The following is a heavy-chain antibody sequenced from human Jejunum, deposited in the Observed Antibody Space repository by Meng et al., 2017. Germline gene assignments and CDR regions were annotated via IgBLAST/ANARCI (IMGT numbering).Heavy chain of an antibody. CDR3: ARKISPVSSIY. J-gene: IGHJ4*02. Sequence: HVRLQEPGPGLVKHSGTLSLTCAVSGDSISSANWWILFRQPTGKGLEWIGEIYHSAATYDNPSLRSRLTMSVDKSKNQFSLNLTSVTAADTAVYYCARKISPVSSIYWGQGTLVTVSS. CDR1: GDSISSANW. D-gene: IGHD2-8*01. V-gene: IGHV4-4*02. CDR2: IYHSAAT.